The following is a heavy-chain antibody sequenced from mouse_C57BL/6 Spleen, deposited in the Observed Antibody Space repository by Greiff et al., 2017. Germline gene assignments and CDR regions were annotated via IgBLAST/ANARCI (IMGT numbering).Heavy chain of an antibody. CDR1: GFTFSSYT. CDR2: ISGGGGNT. CDR3: ARKGSNSFAY. V-gene: IGHV5-9*01. J-gene: IGHJ3*01. Sequence: EVKLVESGGGLVKPGGSLKLSCAASGFTFSSYTMSWVRQTPEKRLEWVATISGGGGNTYYPDSVKGRITISRDNAKNTLYLQMSSLRSEDTALYYCARKGSNSFAYWGQGTLVTVSA. D-gene: IGHD2-5*01.